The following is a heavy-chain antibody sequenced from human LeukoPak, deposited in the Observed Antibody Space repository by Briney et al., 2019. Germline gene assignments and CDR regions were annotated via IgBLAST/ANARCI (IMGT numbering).Heavy chain of an antibody. Sequence: GGSLRLSCAASGFTFSSYAMSWVRQAPGKGLEWVSAISGSGGSTYYADSVKGRFTISRDNSKNTLYLQMNSLRAEDMAVYYCAATAVAGTGGDYWGQGTLVTVSS. V-gene: IGHV3-23*01. J-gene: IGHJ4*02. CDR1: GFTFSSYA. D-gene: IGHD6-19*01. CDR3: AATAVAGTGGDY. CDR2: ISGSGGST.